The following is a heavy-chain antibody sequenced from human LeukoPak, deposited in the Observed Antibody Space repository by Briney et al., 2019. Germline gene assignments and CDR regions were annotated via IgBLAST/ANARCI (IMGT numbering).Heavy chain of an antibody. CDR2: IIPILGIA. CDR3: ARDLADFWSGYYSDY. Sequence: SVKVSCKASGGTFSSYAISWVRQAPGQGLEWMGRIIPILGIANYAQKFQGRVTITADKSTGTAYMELSSLRSEDTAVYYCARDLADFWSGYYSDYWGQGTLVTVSS. V-gene: IGHV1-69*04. J-gene: IGHJ4*02. CDR1: GGTFSSYA. D-gene: IGHD3-3*01.